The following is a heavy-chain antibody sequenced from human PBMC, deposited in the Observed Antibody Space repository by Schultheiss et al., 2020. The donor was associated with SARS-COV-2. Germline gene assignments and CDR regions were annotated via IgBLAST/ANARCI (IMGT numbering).Heavy chain of an antibody. CDR1: GGTFSSYA. J-gene: IGHJ5*02. D-gene: IGHD1-7*01. V-gene: IGHV1-69*13. Sequence: SVKVSCKASGGTFSSYAISWVRQAPGQGLEWMGGIIPIFGTANYAQKFQGRVTITADESTSTAYMELSSLRSEDTAVYYCAIDRAAGTTGRSWFEPWGHGALVTVSS. CDR2: IIPIFGTA. CDR3: AIDRAAGTTGRSWFEP.